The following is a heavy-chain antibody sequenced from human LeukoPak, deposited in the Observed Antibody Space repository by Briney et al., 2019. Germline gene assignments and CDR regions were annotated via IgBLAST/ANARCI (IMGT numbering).Heavy chain of an antibody. CDR2: ISGSGGST. CDR1: GFTFGSYG. D-gene: IGHD1-26*01. Sequence: PGGTLRLSCAASGFTFGSYGMSWVRQAPGKGLEWVSAISGSGGSTYYADSVKGRFTISRDNSKNTLYLQMNSLRAEDTAIYYCAKEYTGTFSPFPSYFDNWGQGTLVTVSS. V-gene: IGHV3-23*01. CDR3: AKEYTGTFSPFPSYFDN. J-gene: IGHJ4*02.